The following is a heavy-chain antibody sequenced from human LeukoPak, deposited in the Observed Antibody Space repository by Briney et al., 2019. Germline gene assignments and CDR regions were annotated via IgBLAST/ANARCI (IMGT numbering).Heavy chain of an antibody. CDR2: IFSTWNT. J-gene: IGHJ5*02. V-gene: IGHV4-39*07. CDR1: GGSISSRSYY. Sequence: SETLSLTCTVSGGSISSRSYYWGWLRQPPGKKLEWIGSIFSTWNTHYNPSLNSRVTISVDTSKNQFSLKLSSVTAADTAVYYCARGGWFDPWGQGTLVTVSS. CDR3: ARGGWFDP.